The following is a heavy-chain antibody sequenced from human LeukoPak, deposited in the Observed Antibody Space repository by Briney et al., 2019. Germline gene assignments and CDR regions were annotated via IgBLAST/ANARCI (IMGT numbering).Heavy chain of an antibody. J-gene: IGHJ4*02. CDR3: ARGSASNWPVDY. CDR1: GGSFSSYA. D-gene: IGHD6-13*01. V-gene: IGHV1-69*13. CDR2: IVPVFGTP. Sequence: SVKVSCKASGGSFSSYAICWVRQAPGLGLEWMGGIVPVFGTPNYAQKFQGRLTIIADDSSSTAYMELRSLTSDDTAVYYCARGSASNWPVDYWGQGTLVTVS.